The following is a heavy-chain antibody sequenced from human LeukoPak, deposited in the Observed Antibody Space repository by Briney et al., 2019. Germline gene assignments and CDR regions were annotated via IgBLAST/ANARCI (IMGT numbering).Heavy chain of an antibody. D-gene: IGHD3/OR15-3a*01. J-gene: IGHJ6*02. V-gene: IGHV3-23*01. CDR1: GFTFTNYA. CDR2: ISGSGGTT. CDR3: AKSKGLYHYYAMDV. Sequence: PGGSLRLSCAASGFTFTNYAMIWLRQPPGKGLECVSSISGSGGTTYYADSGKGRFTITRDTFNRTLYLQMNSLRVDDTAVYYCAKSKGLYHYYAMDVWGQGTTVIVSS.